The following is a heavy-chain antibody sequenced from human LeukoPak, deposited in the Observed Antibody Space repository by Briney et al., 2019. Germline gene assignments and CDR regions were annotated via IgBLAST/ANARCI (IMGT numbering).Heavy chain of an antibody. CDR1: GFTFSSYS. CDR2: ISSSSSTI. Sequence: GGSPRLSCAASGFTFSSYSMNWVRQAPGKGLEWVSYISSSSSTIYYADSVKGRFTISRDNAKNSLYLQMNSLRAEDTAVYYCASQSDYGDYVIWGQGTLVTVSS. J-gene: IGHJ4*02. V-gene: IGHV3-48*04. CDR3: ASQSDYGDYVI. D-gene: IGHD4-17*01.